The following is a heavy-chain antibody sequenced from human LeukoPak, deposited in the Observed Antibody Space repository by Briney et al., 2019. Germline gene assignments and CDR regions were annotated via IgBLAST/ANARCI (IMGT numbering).Heavy chain of an antibody. CDR3: ARVAAGYSVNYFDY. CDR1: GFTFSSYA. Sequence: GGSLRLSCAASGFTFSSYAMHWVRQAPGKGLEWVAVISYDGSNKYYADSVKGRFTISRDNSKNTLYLQMNSLRAEDTAVYYCARVAAGYSVNYFDYWGQGTLVTVSS. D-gene: IGHD4-23*01. V-gene: IGHV3-30-3*01. J-gene: IGHJ4*02. CDR2: ISYDGSNK.